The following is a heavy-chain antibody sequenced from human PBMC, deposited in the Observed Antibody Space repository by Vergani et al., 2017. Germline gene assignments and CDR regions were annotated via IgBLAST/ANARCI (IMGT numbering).Heavy chain of an antibody. J-gene: IGHJ4*02. V-gene: IGHV3-7*03. CDR2: IKQAGSEK. CDR3: ERGKTYYYGSGSYCYFDY. Sequence: EVQLVESGGGLVQPGGSLRLSCAASGFTFSSYWMSWVRKAPGKGLEWVANIKQAGSEKYYVDSGKGRFTISRDNAKNSLYLQMNSLRAEDTAVYYCERGKTYYYGSGSYCYFDYWGQGTLVTVSS. D-gene: IGHD3-10*01. CDR1: GFTFSSYW.